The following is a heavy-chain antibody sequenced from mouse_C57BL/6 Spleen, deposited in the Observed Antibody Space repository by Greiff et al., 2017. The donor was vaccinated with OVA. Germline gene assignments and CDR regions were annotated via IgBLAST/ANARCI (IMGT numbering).Heavy chain of an antibody. J-gene: IGHJ4*01. V-gene: IGHV1-69*01. CDR1: GYTFTSYW. CDR2: IDPSDSYT. CDR3: ARGHGNYYAMDY. D-gene: IGHD2-1*01. Sequence: LQQPGAELVMPGASVKLSCKASGYTFTSYWMHWVKQRPGQGLEWIGEIDPSDSYTNYNQKFKGKSTLTVDKSSSTAYMQLSSLTSEDSAVYYCARGHGNYYAMDYWGQGTSVTVSS.